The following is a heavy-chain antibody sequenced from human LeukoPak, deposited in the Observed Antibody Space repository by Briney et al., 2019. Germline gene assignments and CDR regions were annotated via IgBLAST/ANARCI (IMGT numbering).Heavy chain of an antibody. V-gene: IGHV4-4*09. CDR3: ARYIRSVVGAHYFDY. J-gene: IGHJ4*02. CDR2: IYTSGST. D-gene: IGHD1-26*01. Sequence: SETLSLTCTVSGGSISSYCWSWIRQPPGKGLEWIGYIYTSGSTNYNPSLKSRVTISVDTSKNQFSLKLSSVTAADTAVYYCARYIRSVVGAHYFDYWGQGTLVTVSS. CDR1: GGSISSYC.